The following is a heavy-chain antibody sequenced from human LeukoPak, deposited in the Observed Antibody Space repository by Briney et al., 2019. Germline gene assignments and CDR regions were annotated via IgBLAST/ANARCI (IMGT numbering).Heavy chain of an antibody. D-gene: IGHD3-3*01. CDR2: IYTSGST. CDR3: ARDRRDDFWSGSSLYNWFDP. J-gene: IGHJ5*02. Sequence: SETLSLTCTVSGGSISSGSYYWSWIRQPAGKGLEWIGRIYTSGSTNYNPSLKSRVTVSVDTSKNQFSLKLSSVTAADTAVYYCARDRRDDFWSGSSLYNWFDPWGQGTLVTVSS. CDR1: GGSISSGSYY. V-gene: IGHV4-61*02.